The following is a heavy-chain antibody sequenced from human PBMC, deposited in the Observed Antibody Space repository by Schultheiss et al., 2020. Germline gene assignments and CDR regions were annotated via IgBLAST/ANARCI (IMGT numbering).Heavy chain of an antibody. CDR3: ARDYVELRQQLVRYNWFDP. CDR1: GYTFTSYG. D-gene: IGHD6-13*01. CDR2: IIPIFGTA. Sequence: VQLKQSGTVLARPGASVKMSCKASGYTFTSYGISWVRQAPGQGLEWMGGIIPIFGTANYAQKFQGRVTITADKSTSTAYMELSSLRSEDTAVYYCARDYVELRQQLVRYNWFDPWGQGTLVTVSS. J-gene: IGHJ5*02. V-gene: IGHV1-69*13.